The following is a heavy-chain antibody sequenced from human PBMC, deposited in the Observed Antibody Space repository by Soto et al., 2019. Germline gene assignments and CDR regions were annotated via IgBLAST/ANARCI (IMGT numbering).Heavy chain of an antibody. Sequence: ASVKVSCKASGYTFTSYDINWVRQATGQGLEWMGWMNPNSGNTGYAQKFQGRVTMTRNTSISTAYMELSSLRSEDTAVYYCARAGSALMTTVVTFDYWGQGTLVTVSS. D-gene: IGHD4-17*01. CDR1: GYTFTSYD. V-gene: IGHV1-8*01. CDR2: MNPNSGNT. J-gene: IGHJ4*02. CDR3: ARAGSALMTTVVTFDY.